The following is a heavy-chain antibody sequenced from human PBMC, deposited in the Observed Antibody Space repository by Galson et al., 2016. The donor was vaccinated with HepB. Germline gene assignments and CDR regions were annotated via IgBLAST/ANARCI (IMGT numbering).Heavy chain of an antibody. Sequence: SLRLSCATSGFTFTHHQMHWVRQVPGKGLVWVSRIEPDGSRPIYADSVTGRITISRDNAENTLYLQMNSVRADDTAVYYCARDLSGPDYWGQGTLVTGSS. CDR2: IEPDGSRP. D-gene: IGHD1-14*01. CDR3: ARDLSGPDY. V-gene: IGHV3-74*01. J-gene: IGHJ4*02. CDR1: GFTFTHHQ.